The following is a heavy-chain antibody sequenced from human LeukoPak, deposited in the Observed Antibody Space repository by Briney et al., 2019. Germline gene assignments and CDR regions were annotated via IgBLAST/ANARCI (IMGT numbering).Heavy chain of an antibody. V-gene: IGHV1-2*02. D-gene: IGHD3-10*01. CDR2: INPNSGGT. J-gene: IGHJ4*02. CDR1: GYTFTGYY. CDR3: AKVGNYGPSYYFDY. Sequence: ASVKVSCKASGYTFTGYYMHWVRQAPGQGLEWMGWINPNSGGTNYAQKFQGRVTMTRDTSISTAYMELSRLRSDDTAVYYCAKVGNYGPSYYFDYWGQGTLVTVSS.